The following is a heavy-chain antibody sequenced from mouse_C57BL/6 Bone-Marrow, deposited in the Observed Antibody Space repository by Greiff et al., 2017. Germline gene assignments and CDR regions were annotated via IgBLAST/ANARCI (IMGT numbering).Heavy chain of an antibody. Sequence: EVMLVESGGGLVKPGGSLKLSCAASGFTFSSYAMSWVRQTPEKRLEWVATISDGGSYTYYPDNVKGRFTISRDNAKNNLYLQMSHLKSEDTAMYYCARGRWFPWFAYWGQGTLVTVSA. CDR3: ARGRWFPWFAY. D-gene: IGHD1-1*02. J-gene: IGHJ3*01. V-gene: IGHV5-4*03. CDR2: ISDGGSYT. CDR1: GFTFSSYA.